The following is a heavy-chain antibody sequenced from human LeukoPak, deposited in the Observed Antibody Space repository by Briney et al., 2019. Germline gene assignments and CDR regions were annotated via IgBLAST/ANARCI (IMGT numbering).Heavy chain of an antibody. CDR2: ISNGGGCI. V-gene: IGHV3-21*01. CDR1: GFTLSSFG. D-gene: IGHD5-12*01. Sequence: PGRSLRLSCAASGFTLSSFGMHWVRQAPGKGLEWVSFISNGGGCIYYTDSVKGRFTISRDNAKNSLFLQMNSLRAEDTAVYFCARAVVGSAYDYFDYWGQGTLVTVSS. J-gene: IGHJ4*02. CDR3: ARAVVGSAYDYFDY.